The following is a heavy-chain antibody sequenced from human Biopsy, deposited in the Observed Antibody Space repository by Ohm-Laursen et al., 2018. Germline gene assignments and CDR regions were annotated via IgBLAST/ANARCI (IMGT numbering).Heavy chain of an antibody. Sequence: SLRLSCAASGFSFDNYVMHWVRQAPGKGLEWVSGISWNSDSIGYADSVKGRFTISRDNAKNSLYLQMNSLRSEDTALYYCAEDRYPSSWHYYYGMDVWGQGTTVTVSS. CDR3: AEDRYPSSWHYYYGMDV. J-gene: IGHJ6*02. V-gene: IGHV3-9*01. D-gene: IGHD6-13*01. CDR1: GFSFDNYV. CDR2: ISWNSDSI.